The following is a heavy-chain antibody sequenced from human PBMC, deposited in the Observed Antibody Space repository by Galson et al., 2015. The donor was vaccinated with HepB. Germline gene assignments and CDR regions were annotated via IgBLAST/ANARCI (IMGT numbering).Heavy chain of an antibody. CDR2: ITAGDGST. Sequence: SLRLSCAASGFTISNYAMSWVRQAPGKGLEWVSAITAGDGSTYYADSVKGRFTISRDNSKNTLFLQMNSLRGEDTALYYCAKAWGTTGYTIHYWGQGTLVTVSS. J-gene: IGHJ4*02. CDR1: GFTISNYA. V-gene: IGHV3-23*01. CDR3: AKAWGTTGYTIHY. D-gene: IGHD3-16*01.